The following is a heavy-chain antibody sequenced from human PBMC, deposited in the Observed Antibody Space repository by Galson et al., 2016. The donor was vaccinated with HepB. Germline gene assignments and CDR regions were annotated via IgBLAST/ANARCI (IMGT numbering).Heavy chain of an antibody. CDR2: IDGPTHNT. Sequence: SLRLSCAASGFTFRSYALSWVRRAPGKGLEWVSHIDGPTHNTHYADSVSGRFTIYRDNSRDTLYLQMDSLTAEDSAIYYCTTWLSHHFDYWGQGTRVTVSS. CDR3: TTWLSHHFDY. V-gene: IGHV3-23*01. CDR1: GFTFRSYA. J-gene: IGHJ4*02. D-gene: IGHD6-19*01.